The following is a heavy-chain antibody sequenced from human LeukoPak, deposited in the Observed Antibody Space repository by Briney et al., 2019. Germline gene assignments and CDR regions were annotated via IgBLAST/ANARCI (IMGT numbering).Heavy chain of an antibody. J-gene: IGHJ1*01. CDR3: AKDSSGWYAEYFQH. D-gene: IGHD6-19*01. CDR1: GFTFSSYG. Sequence: GGSLRLSCAASGFTFSSYGMSWVRQAPGKGLEWVSAISGSGGSTYYADSVKGRFTISRDNSKNTLYLQMNSLRAEDTAVYYCAKDSSGWYAEYFQHWGQGTLVTVSS. CDR2: ISGSGGST. V-gene: IGHV3-23*01.